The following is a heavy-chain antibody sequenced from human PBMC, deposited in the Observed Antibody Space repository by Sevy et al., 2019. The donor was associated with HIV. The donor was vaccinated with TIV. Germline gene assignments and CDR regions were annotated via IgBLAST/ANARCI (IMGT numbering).Heavy chain of an antibody. CDR2: INQVGTEK. CDR3: ANKGGSRPNDAFDT. V-gene: IGHV3-7*01. CDR1: GCSFTSYW. J-gene: IGHJ3*02. Sequence: GGSLRLSCAASGCSFTSYWMSWVRQTPEKGLEWVANINQVGTEKNYVDSVKGRFTISRDNAKNSLYLQMNSLRAEDTAVYSCANKGGSRPNDAFDTWRQGTMVTVSS. D-gene: IGHD3-10*01.